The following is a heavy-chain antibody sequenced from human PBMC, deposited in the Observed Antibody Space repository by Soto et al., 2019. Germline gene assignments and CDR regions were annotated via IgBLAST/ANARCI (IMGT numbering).Heavy chain of an antibody. CDR3: ARLSRYGIDV. Sequence: QVQLQQWGAGLLKPSETLSLTCAVYGGSFSGYYWSWIRQPPGKGLEWIGEINHNGSTNYNPSLKSRFTISLDTSMYQFSRNVSAVTAADTAVYYCARLSRYGIDVWGQGTTVTVSS. CDR2: INHNGST. D-gene: IGHD6-25*01. CDR1: GGSFSGYY. J-gene: IGHJ6*02. V-gene: IGHV4-34*01.